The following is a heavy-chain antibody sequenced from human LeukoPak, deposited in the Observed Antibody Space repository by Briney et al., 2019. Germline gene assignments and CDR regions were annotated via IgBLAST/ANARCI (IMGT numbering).Heavy chain of an antibody. D-gene: IGHD3-3*01. V-gene: IGHV4-39*07. CDR2: IYYSGST. J-gene: IGHJ5*02. CDR3: ARDNQYYDFWSGYYTGWFDP. Sequence: SETLSLTCTVSGGSISSSSYYWGWIRQPPGKGLEWIGSIYYSGSTYYNPSLKSRVTISVDTSKNQFSLKLSSVTAADTAVYYCARDNQYYDFWSGYYTGWFDPWGQGTLVTVSS. CDR1: GGSISSSSYY.